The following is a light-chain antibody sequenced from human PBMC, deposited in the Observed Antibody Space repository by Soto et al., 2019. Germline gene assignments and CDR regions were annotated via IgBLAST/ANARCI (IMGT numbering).Light chain of an antibody. Sequence: DIQMTQSPSTLYASIGDRVAITCRASQSISSWLAWYQQKPGKAPKLLIFDAYTLESGVSSRFSGSASGTEFTLTISSLKPDDFAAYYCQEYSTFSFGQGTKVEV. CDR1: QSISSW. J-gene: IGKJ1*01. CDR3: QEYSTFS. CDR2: DAY. V-gene: IGKV1-5*01.